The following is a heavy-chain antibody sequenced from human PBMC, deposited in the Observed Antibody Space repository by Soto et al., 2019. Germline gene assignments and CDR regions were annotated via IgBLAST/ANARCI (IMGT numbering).Heavy chain of an antibody. V-gene: IGHV4-39*01. J-gene: IGHJ6*02. Sequence: PSETLSLTCTVSGGSISSSSYYWGWIRQPPGKGLEWKGSIYYSGSTYYNPSLKNRLTISVDTSKNQFSLKLTSVTAADTALYYCAGQAKSTHYNYGMDVWGQGTTVTVSS. CDR1: GGSISSSSYY. CDR2: IYYSGST. D-gene: IGHD4-4*01. CDR3: AGQAKSTHYNYGMDV.